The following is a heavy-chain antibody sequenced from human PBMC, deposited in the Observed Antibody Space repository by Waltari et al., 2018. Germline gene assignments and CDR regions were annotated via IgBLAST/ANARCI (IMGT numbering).Heavy chain of an antibody. CDR2: INSDGSST. J-gene: IGHJ5*02. CDR3: ASQNGGNSWWLDP. CDR1: EFTFSGYW. V-gene: IGHV3-74*01. D-gene: IGHD2-21*02. Sequence: EVQLVESGGGLVQPGGSLRLSCAASEFTFSGYWMHWVRQAPGKGLVWVSRINSDGSSTSDADSVKGRFTISRDNANNTLYLQMNSLRAEDTAVYYCASQNGGNSWWLDPWGQGTLVTVSS.